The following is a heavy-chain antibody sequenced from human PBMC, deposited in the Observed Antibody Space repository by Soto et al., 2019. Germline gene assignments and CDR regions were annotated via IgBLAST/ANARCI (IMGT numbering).Heavy chain of an antibody. V-gene: IGHV1-69*01. J-gene: IGHJ3*02. CDR3: ARATVSMIVVVEGAFDI. CDR2: IIPIFGTA. CDR1: GGTFSSYA. Sequence: QVQLVQSGAEVKKPGSSVKVSCKASGGTFSSYAISWVRQAPGQGLEWMGGIIPIFGTANYAQKFQGRVTITADESTSTAYMEMSSLRSEDTAVYYCARATVSMIVVVEGAFDIWGQGTMVTVSS. D-gene: IGHD3-22*01.